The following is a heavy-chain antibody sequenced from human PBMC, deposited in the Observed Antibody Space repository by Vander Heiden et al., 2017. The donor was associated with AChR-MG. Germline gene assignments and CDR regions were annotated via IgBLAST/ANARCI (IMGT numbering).Heavy chain of an antibody. CDR3: ARSLQRDYGSGSYYFDY. V-gene: IGHV1-18*01. Sequence: QVQLVQSGAEVKKPGASVKVSCKASGYTFTSYGISWVRQAPGQGLEWMGWISAYNGNTNYEKKLQGRVTMTTDTSTSTAYMEMRSLRSEDTAVYYCARSLQRDYGSGSYYFDYWGQGTLVTVSS. J-gene: IGHJ4*02. CDR1: GYTFTSYG. CDR2: ISAYNGNT. D-gene: IGHD3-10*01.